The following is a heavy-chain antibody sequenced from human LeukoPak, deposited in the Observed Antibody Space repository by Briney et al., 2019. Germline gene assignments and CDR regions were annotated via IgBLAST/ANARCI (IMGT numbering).Heavy chain of an antibody. Sequence: NPSETLSLTCTVSGGSMSSGAYYWSWIRQHPGKGLEWIGYIFYSGSTHYNASLKSRVIISVDTAENQFSLNLSSVTAADTAVYYCARGITVTRFDYWGQGTLVTVSS. J-gene: IGHJ4*02. CDR1: GGSMSSGAYY. CDR3: ARGITVTRFDY. D-gene: IGHD4-17*01. CDR2: IFYSGST. V-gene: IGHV4-31*03.